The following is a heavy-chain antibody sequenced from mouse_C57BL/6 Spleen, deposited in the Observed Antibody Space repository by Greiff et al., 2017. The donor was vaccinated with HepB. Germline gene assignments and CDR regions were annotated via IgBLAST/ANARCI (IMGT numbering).Heavy chain of an antibody. V-gene: IGHV1-26*01. D-gene: IGHD1-1*01. J-gene: IGHJ3*01. CDR1: GYTFTDYY. Sequence: VQLQQSGPELVKPGASVKISCKASGYTFTDYYMNWVKQSHGKSLEWIGDINPNNGGTSYNQKFKGKATLTVDKSSSTAYMELRSLTSEDSAVYYCARGGIYYGSLAYWGQGTLVTVSA. CDR3: ARGGIYYGSLAY. CDR2: INPNNGGT.